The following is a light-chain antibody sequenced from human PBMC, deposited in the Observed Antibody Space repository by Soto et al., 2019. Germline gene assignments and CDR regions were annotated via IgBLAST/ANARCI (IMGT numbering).Light chain of an antibody. CDR3: QQYGSSPIT. J-gene: IGKJ5*01. CDR1: QSVSSN. Sequence: EIVMTQSPATLSVSPGERATLSCRASQSVSSNLAWYQQKPGQAPRLLIYDASNRATGIPDRISGSGSGTDFTLTISSLEPEDFAVYYCQQYGSSPITFGQGTRLEIK. V-gene: IGKV3-20*01. CDR2: DAS.